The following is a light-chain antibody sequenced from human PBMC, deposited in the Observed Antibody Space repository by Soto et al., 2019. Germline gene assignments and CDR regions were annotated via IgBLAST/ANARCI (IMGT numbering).Light chain of an antibody. V-gene: IGKV1-9*01. J-gene: IGKJ5*01. CDR2: GAS. CDR3: PQLYEYPIT. Sequence: DIQLTQSPSFLSASVGDRVTITCRASQGINSRLAWYQQEPGKAPKLLIYGASTLQSGIPSRFSGSGSAADFTLTNSSLQSEASATYYCPQLYEYPITFGQGTRLEIK. CDR1: QGINSR.